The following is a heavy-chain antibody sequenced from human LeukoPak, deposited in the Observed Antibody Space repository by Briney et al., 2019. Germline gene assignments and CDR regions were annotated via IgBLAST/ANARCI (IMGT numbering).Heavy chain of an antibody. Sequence: SETLSLTCTVSGGSISSYYWSWIRQPAGKGLEWIGRIYTSGSTNCNPSLKSRVTMSVDTSKNQFSLKLSSVTAADTAVYYCANGRAVAGKGYFDYWGQGTLVTVSS. CDR1: GGSISSYY. J-gene: IGHJ4*02. D-gene: IGHD6-19*01. V-gene: IGHV4-4*07. CDR3: ANGRAVAGKGYFDY. CDR2: IYTSGST.